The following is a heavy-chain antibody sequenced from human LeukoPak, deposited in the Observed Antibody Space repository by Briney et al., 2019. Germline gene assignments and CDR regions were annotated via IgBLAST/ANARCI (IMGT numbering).Heavy chain of an antibody. CDR2: ISYDGSNK. D-gene: IGHD3-10*01. Sequence: PGGSLRLSCAASGFTFSSYGMHWVRQAPGKGLEWVAVISYDGSNKYYADSVKGRFTISRGNSKNTLYLQMNSLRAEDTAVYYCAKGLYYYGSGSYGNGPLDYWGQGTLVTVSS. J-gene: IGHJ4*02. CDR1: GFTFSSYG. V-gene: IGHV3-30*18. CDR3: AKGLYYYGSGSYGNGPLDY.